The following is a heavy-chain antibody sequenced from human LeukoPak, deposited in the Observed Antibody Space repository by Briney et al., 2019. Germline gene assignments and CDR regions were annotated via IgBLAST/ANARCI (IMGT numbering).Heavy chain of an antibody. D-gene: IGHD6-13*01. CDR1: GYTFTGYY. J-gene: IGHJ5*02. V-gene: IGHV1-2*02. CDR3: ARVSGYSSSWGGRGFDP. CDR2: INPNSGGT. Sequence: GASVKVSCKASGYTFTGYYMHWVRQAPGQGLEWMGWINPNSGGTNYAQKFQGRVTMTRDTSISTAYMELSRLRSDDTAVYYCARVSGYSSSWGGRGFDPWGQGTLVTVSS.